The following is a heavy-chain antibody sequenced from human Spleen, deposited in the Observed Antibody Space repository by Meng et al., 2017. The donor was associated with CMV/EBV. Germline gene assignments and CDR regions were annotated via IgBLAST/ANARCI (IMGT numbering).Heavy chain of an antibody. Sequence: SETLSLTCIVHGASANTFRNNFWTWMRQPPGGRLEWIGEINHSGSATYNPSLKSRVTISVDTSKDQFSLRLTSLTAADTAVYYCARPARGYFLRDQGHYSDSWGQGTLVTVSS. J-gene: IGHJ4*02. CDR1: GASANTFRNNF. V-gene: IGHV4-34*01. CDR3: ARPARGYFLRDQGHYSDS. D-gene: IGHD5-18*01. CDR2: INHSGSA.